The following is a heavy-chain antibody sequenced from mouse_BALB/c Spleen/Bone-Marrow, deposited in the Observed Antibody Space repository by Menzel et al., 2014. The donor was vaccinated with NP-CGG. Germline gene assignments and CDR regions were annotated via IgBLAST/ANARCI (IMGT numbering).Heavy chain of an antibody. D-gene: IGHD1-3*01. J-gene: IGHJ3*01. Sequence: QVQLQQPGAELVTPGASAKLSCKASGYTFTTYWMHWVKQRPGHGLEWIGQVDPSDGYTNYSQMFKGKATLTVDKSSSTAYMQLSSLSSEDSAFYYCARGGDNFAWFAYWGQGTLVTVSA. CDR1: GYTFTTYW. CDR3: ARGGDNFAWFAY. CDR2: VDPSDGYT. V-gene: IGHV1-69*02.